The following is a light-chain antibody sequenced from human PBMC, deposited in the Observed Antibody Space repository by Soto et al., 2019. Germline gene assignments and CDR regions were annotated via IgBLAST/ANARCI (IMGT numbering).Light chain of an antibody. CDR2: GVS. J-gene: IGKJ5*01. Sequence: EIVMTQSPLTLPVTPGEPASISCRSSQSVSYSHLGWYQQKPGQAPRLLIYGVSRRPTGIPDRFSGSGSGTDFTLTISRLEPEDFAVYYCQQYGNSLTFGQGTRLEIK. V-gene: IGKV3-20*01. CDR3: QQYGNSLT. CDR1: QSVSYSH.